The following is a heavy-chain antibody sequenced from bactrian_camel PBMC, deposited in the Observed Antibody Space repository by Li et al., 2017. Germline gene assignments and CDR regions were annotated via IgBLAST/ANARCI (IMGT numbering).Heavy chain of an antibody. J-gene: IGHJ4*01. Sequence: GGSVQAGGSLRLSCEGSGFTYRANCMGWFRQAPEKEREGVAVIVTEGRSTHYADSVKGRFTISQDNAENTVYLQMNNLEPDDSAMYFCAAQGPHVYTDPDRGVYCTPDPRYGNWGQGTQVTVS. CDR2: IVTEGRST. V-gene: IGHV3S25*01. CDR3: AAQGPHVYTDPDRGVYCTPDPRYGN. CDR1: GFTYRANC. D-gene: IGHD2*01.